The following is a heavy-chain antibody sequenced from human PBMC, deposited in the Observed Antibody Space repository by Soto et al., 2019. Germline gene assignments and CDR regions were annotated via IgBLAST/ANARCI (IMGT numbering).Heavy chain of an antibody. CDR2: INVNGDSA. CDR3: AKGDIVATILNAFDI. CDR1: GFTFSSYP. J-gene: IGHJ3*02. D-gene: IGHD5-12*01. V-gene: IGHV3-64*04. Sequence: GGSLRLSCSASGFTFSSYPMHWVRQAPGKGLEHVSTINVNGDSAYYADFVKGRFTISRDNSKNTLYLQMNSLRAEDTAVYYCAKGDIVATILNAFDIWGQGTMVTVSS.